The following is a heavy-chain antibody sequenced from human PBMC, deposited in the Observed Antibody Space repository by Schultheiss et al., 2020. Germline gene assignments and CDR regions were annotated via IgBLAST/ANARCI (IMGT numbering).Heavy chain of an antibody. CDR1: GGSFSGYY. J-gene: IGHJ3*02. V-gene: IGHV4-34*01. Sequence: SETLSLTCAVYGGSFSGYYWSWIRQPPGKGLEWIGEINHSGSTNYNPSLKSRVTISVDTSKNQFSLKLSSVTAADTAVYYCARLRGSYFGRVAGMDAFDIWGQGTMVTVSS. CDR2: INHSGST. CDR3: ARLRGSYFGRVAGMDAFDI. D-gene: IGHD3-10*01.